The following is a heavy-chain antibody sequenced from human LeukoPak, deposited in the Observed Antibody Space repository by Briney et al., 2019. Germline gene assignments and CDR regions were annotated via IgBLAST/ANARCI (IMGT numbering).Heavy chain of an antibody. Sequence: GRSLRLSCAASGFTFSSYAMHWVRQAPGKGLEWVAVISYDGSNKYYADSVKGRFTISRDNSKNTLYLQMNSLRAEDTAVYYRARDKTILHDYWGQGTLVTVSS. CDR2: ISYDGSNK. CDR3: ARDKTILHDY. CDR1: GFTFSSYA. V-gene: IGHV3-30-3*01. J-gene: IGHJ4*02. D-gene: IGHD3-3*01.